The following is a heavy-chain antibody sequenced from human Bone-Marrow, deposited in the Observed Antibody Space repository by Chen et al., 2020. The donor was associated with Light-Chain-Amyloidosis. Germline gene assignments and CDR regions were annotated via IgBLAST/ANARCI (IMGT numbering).Heavy chain of an antibody. J-gene: IGHJ4*02. V-gene: IGHV4-39*07. CDR3: TGDVRLEWAFY. Sequence: QLQLQESGPGLVKPSETPSLTCTVSGGSLSSSSYYWGWIRQPPGMGLEWIGSIHSSGSTYYSPSLKSRVTISVDTSKNQFSLKLDSVTAADTAVYYCTGDVRLEWAFYWGQGILVTVSS. CDR2: IHSSGST. D-gene: IGHD3-3*01. CDR1: GGSLSSSSYY.